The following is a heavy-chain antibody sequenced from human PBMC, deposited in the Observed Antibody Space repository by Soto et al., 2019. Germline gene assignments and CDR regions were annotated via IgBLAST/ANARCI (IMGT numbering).Heavy chain of an antibody. V-gene: IGHV3-9*01. CDR3: VKAHDGDFGYDLDYFNY. CDR1: GFNFNDYA. Sequence: EVQLVESGGGLVQPGRSLRLSCAASGFNFNDYAMHWVRQIAGKGLEWVSGISWESGSKGYADSVKGRFTISRDNAKNSLYREMNSLRPEDTARYFCVKAHDGDFGYDLDYFNYWGQGTLVTVSS. D-gene: IGHD5-12*01. J-gene: IGHJ4*02. CDR2: ISWESGSK.